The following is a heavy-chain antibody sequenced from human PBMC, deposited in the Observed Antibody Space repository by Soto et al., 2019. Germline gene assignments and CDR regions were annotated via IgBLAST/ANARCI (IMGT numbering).Heavy chain of an antibody. D-gene: IGHD2-15*01. CDR1: GNTITRNG. Sequence: VKPRSKAWGNTITRNGISWVRQAPGQGLEWMGWISAYNGNTNYAQKLQGRVTMTTDTSTSTAYMELSSLRFDHTPGYSCFRYPRILHYF. CDR3: FRYPRILHYF. V-gene: IGHV1-18*04. J-gene: IGHJ4*01. CDR2: ISAYNGNT.